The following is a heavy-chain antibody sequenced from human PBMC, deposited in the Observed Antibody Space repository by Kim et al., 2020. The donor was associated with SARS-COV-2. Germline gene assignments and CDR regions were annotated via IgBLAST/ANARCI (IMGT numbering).Heavy chain of an antibody. CDR3: ARDLVYTGYSSGWYLFDY. V-gene: IGHV6-1*01. CDR1: GDSVSSNSAA. CDR2: TYYRSKWYN. J-gene: IGHJ4*02. D-gene: IGHD6-19*01. Sequence: SQTLSLTCAISGDSVSSNSAAWNWIRQSPSRGLEWLGRTYYRSKWYNDYAVSVKSRITINPDTSKNQFSLQLNSVTPEDTAVYYCARDLVYTGYSSGWYLFDYWGQGTLVTVSS.